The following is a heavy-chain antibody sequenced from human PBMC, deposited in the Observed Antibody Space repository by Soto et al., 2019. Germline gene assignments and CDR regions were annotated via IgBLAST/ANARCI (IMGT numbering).Heavy chain of an antibody. CDR3: VTGWSEY. J-gene: IGHJ4*02. CDR1: EFTFSSSW. CDR2: MNTDGSII. D-gene: IGHD2-15*01. V-gene: IGHV3-74*01. Sequence: EVQLVESGGGLVQPGGSLRRSCVVSEFTFSSSWMHWVSQGPGKGLVWVSRMNTDGSIIIYADSVKGRFTTSRDNAKNMLYLQMNSLRAEDTALYYGVTGWSEYWGQGTLVTVSS.